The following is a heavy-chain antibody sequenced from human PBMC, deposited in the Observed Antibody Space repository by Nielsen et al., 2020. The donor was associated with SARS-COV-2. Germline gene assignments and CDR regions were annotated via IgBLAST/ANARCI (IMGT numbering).Heavy chain of an antibody. V-gene: IGHV4-4*02. CDR1: GASVSSHDW. J-gene: IGHJ6*03. CDR3: ARGDLVVVPSPLLGLGPIFYYFCLDV. CDR2: VSHSGST. Sequence: SETLSLTCAVSGASVSSHDWWTWVRQSPGTGLEWLGEVSHSGSTNYNPSLKSRVTLSMDKSKNQFSLRLTSVSAADTAVYFCARGDLVVVPSPLLGLGPIFYYFCLDVWGKGTTVIVSS. D-gene: IGHD2-2*02.